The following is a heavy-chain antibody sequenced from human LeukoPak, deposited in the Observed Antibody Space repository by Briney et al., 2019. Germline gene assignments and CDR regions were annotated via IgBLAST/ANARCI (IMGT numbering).Heavy chain of an antibody. V-gene: IGHV4-31*03. CDR1: GGSISSGGYY. D-gene: IGHD3-16*02. CDR3: ASRNYDYVWGSYRYEAYFDY. J-gene: IGHJ4*02. CDR2: IYYSGST. Sequence: SQTLSLTCTVSGGSISSGGYYWSWIRRHPGKGLEWIGYIYYSGSTYYNPSLKSRVTISVDTSKNQFSLKLSSVTAADTAVYYCASRNYDYVWGSYRYEAYFDYWGQGTLVTVSS.